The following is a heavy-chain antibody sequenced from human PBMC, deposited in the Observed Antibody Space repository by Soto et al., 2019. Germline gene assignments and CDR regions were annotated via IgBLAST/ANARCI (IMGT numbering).Heavy chain of an antibody. J-gene: IGHJ4*02. CDR3: ARDRAVAGTYVH. V-gene: IGHV3-48*01. CDR1: GFTFSSYS. D-gene: IGHD6-19*01. Sequence: PGGSMRLSCAASGFTFSSYSMNWVRQAPGKGLEWVSYISSSSSTIYYADSVKGRFTISRDNAKNSLYLQMNSLRAEDTAVYYCARDRAVAGTYVHWGQGTLVTVSS. CDR2: ISSSSSTI.